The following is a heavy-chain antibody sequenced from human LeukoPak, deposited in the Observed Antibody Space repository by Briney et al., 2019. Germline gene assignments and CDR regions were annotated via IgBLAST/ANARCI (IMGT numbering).Heavy chain of an antibody. CDR2: IYYSGST. CDR3: ARASDITTKDKRAFDI. CDR1: GGSISSGGYY. J-gene: IGHJ3*02. Sequence: SQTLSLTCTVSGGSISSGGYYWSWIRQHPGKGLEWIGYIYYSGSTNYNPSLKSRVTISVDTSKNQFSLKLSSVTAADTAVYYCARASDITTKDKRAFDIWGQGTMVTVSS. V-gene: IGHV4-31*03. D-gene: IGHD3-22*01.